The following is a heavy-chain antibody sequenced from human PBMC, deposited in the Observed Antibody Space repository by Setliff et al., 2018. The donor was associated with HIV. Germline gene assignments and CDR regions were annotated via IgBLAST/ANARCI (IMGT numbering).Heavy chain of an antibody. V-gene: IGHV4-31*03. CDR3: VRNSFDYVEEE. Sequence: PSETLSLTCKVSGDSVNSYNYYWSWIRQHPGKGLEWIGYIYYSGSSYYNPSVRSRVIMSLDTSENHFSLKLSSVTAADTAVYYCVRNSFDYVEEEWGQGTQVTVSS. CDR1: GDSVNSYNYY. J-gene: IGHJ4*02. CDR2: IYYSGSS. D-gene: IGHD3-9*01.